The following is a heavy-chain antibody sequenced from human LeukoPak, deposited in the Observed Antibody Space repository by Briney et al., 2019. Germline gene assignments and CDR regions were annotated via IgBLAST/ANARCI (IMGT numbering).Heavy chain of an antibody. Sequence: GGALRLSCAASGFTFSSYSMNWVRQAPGKGLEWLSYISSSSTVIYYADSVKGRFTISRDNAKDSLYLQMNSLRAEDTAVYHCARADYYYGMDVWGQGTTVTVSS. CDR2: ISSSSTVI. J-gene: IGHJ6*02. CDR3: ARADYYYGMDV. V-gene: IGHV3-48*01. CDR1: GFTFSSYS.